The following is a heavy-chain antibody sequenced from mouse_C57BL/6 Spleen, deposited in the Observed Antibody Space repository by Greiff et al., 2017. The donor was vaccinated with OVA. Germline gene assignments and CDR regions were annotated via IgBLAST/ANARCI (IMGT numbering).Heavy chain of an antibody. Sequence: DVMLVESGEGLVKPGGSLKLSCAASGFTFSSYAMSWVRQTPEKRLGWVAYISSGGDYIYYAGTVKGRFTISRDNARYTLHLRMSSLKSEDTAMYYCTREGSYFDVWGTGTTVTVSS. CDR3: TREGSYFDV. J-gene: IGHJ1*03. V-gene: IGHV5-9-1*02. CDR1: GFTFSSYA. CDR2: ISSGGDYI.